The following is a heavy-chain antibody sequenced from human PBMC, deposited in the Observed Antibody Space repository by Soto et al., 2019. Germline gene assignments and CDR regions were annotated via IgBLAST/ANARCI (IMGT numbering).Heavy chain of an antibody. V-gene: IGHV1-69*13. Sequence: SVKVSCKASGGTFSSYAISWVRQAPGQGLEWMGGIIPIFGTANYAQKFQGRVAITADESTSTAYMELSSLRSEDTAVYYCARDFYYDSSGYSDNWLDPWGQGTLVTVSS. CDR1: GGTFSSYA. CDR3: ARDFYYDSSGYSDNWLDP. CDR2: IIPIFGTA. D-gene: IGHD3-22*01. J-gene: IGHJ5*02.